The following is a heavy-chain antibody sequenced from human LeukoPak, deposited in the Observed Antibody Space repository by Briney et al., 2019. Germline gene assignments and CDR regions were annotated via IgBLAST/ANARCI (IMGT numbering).Heavy chain of an antibody. V-gene: IGHV4-59*01. Sequence: PSETLSLTCTVSGGSISSYYWSWIRQPPGKGLEWIGYIYYSGSTNYNPSLKSRVTISVDTSKNQFSLKLSSVTAADTAVYYCARDSALDYSNTAWDYWGQGTLVNVSS. J-gene: IGHJ4*02. D-gene: IGHD4-11*01. CDR1: GGSISSYY. CDR3: ARDSALDYSNTAWDY. CDR2: IYYSGST.